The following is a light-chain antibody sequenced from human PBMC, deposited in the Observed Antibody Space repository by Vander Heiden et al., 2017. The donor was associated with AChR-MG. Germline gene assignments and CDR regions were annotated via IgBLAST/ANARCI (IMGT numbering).Light chain of an antibody. Sequence: QSALTQPAPVSGSPRQSITISCTGTSSDVGGYNYVSWYQQHPGKAPKLMIYDVSNRPSGVSNRFSGSKSGNTASLTISGLQAEDEADYYCSSYTSSRDVVFGGGTKLTVL. CDR2: DVS. J-gene: IGLJ2*01. V-gene: IGLV2-14*03. CDR1: SSDVGGYNY. CDR3: SSYTSSRDVV.